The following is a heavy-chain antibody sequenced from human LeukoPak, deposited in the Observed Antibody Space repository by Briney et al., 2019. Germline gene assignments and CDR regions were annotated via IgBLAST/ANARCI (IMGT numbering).Heavy chain of an antibody. V-gene: IGHV3-9*01. CDR3: AKDFRYCSGGSCPS. D-gene: IGHD2-15*01. CDR1: GFTFDDYA. CDR2: ISWNSGSM. J-gene: IGHJ4*02. Sequence: GRSLRLSCAASGFTFDDYAMHWVRQAPGKGLEWVSGISWNSGSMGYADSVKGRFTISRDNAKNSLYLQMNSLRAEDTASYYCAKDFRYCSGGSCPSWGQGTLVTVSS.